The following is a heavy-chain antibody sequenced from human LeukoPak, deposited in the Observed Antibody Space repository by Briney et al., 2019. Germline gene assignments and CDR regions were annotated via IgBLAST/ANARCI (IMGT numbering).Heavy chain of an antibody. J-gene: IGHJ4*02. CDR1: GYTFTSYA. Sequence: ASVKVSCKASGYTFTSYAMNWVRQAPGQGLEWMGWINTNTGNPTYAQGFTGRFVFSLDTSVSTAYLQISSLKAEDTAVYYCARDNLWFGELLSDYWGQGTLVTVSS. D-gene: IGHD3-10*01. V-gene: IGHV7-4-1*02. CDR2: INTNTGNP. CDR3: ARDNLWFGELLSDY.